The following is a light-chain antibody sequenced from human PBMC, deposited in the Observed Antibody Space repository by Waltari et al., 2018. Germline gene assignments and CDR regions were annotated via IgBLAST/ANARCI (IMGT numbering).Light chain of an antibody. V-gene: IGKV4-1*01. Sequence: DIVMTQSPDSLAVSLGERATINCKSSQSVLYSFNNKNFLSWYQQKPGQPHKLLIYWASTRESGVPERFSGSGSGADFTLTISSLQAEDVAVYYCQQYHSTPYTFGQGTKLEIK. J-gene: IGKJ2*01. CDR3: QQYHSTPYT. CDR1: QSVLYSFNNKNF. CDR2: WAS.